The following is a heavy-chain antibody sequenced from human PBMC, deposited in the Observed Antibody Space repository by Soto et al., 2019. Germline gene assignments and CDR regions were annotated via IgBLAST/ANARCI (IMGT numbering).Heavy chain of an antibody. D-gene: IGHD2-15*01. CDR2: IYHSGST. V-gene: IGHV4-4*01. CDR3: ARVSGYFDY. Sequence: PSETLSLTCAVSGGSISSSNWWSWVRQPPGRGLEWIGEIYHSGSTNYNPSLTSQVTISVDKSKYQFALKLSSVTASDTGVDCYARVSGYFDYWGQGTLVTVSS. J-gene: IGHJ4*02. CDR1: GGSISSSNW.